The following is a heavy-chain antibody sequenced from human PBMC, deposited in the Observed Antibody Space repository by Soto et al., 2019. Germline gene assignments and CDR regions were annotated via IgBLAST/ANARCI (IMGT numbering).Heavy chain of an antibody. V-gene: IGHV3-33*01. CDR1: GFSFSNYG. J-gene: IGHJ6*03. CDR2: IWSDASGR. CDR3: ARDRTGSHYMDV. Sequence: QVHLMESGGGLVQPDKSLRLSCAASGFSFSNYGMHWVRQAPGKGLEWVAVIWSDASGRHYAGSVRGRFSISRDNSKNPLYLQMNSLGVDDTAVYYCARDRTGSHYMDVWGKGTAVTVS. D-gene: IGHD1-1*01.